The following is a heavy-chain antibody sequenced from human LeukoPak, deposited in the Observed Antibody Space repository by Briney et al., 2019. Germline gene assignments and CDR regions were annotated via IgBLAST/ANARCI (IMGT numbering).Heavy chain of an antibody. V-gene: IGHV3-66*01. CDR3: ARVGYSGYDLDDCGDYIDPVYFDY. CDR1: GFTVSSNY. CDR2: IYSGGST. J-gene: IGHJ4*02. D-gene: IGHD5-12*01. Sequence: GESQRLSCAASGFTVSSNYMSWVRQAPGKGLEWVSVIYSGGSTYYADSVKGRFTISRDNSKNTLYLQMNSLRAEDTAVYYCARVGYSGYDLDDCGDYIDPVYFDYWGQGTLVTVSS.